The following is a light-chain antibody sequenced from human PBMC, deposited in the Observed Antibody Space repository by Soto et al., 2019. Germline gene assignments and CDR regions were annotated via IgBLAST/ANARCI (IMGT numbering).Light chain of an antibody. J-gene: IGLJ1*01. CDR1: SSDVGANNH. Sequence: QSVLTQPASLSGSPGQSITISCTGTSSDVGANNHVSWYQHHPGKAPKLIIYDVSNRPSGVSNRFSGSKSGHTASLTISGLQAEDEADYYCLSYTTSTTYVFGTGTKVTVL. V-gene: IGLV2-14*03. CDR3: LSYTTSTTYV. CDR2: DVS.